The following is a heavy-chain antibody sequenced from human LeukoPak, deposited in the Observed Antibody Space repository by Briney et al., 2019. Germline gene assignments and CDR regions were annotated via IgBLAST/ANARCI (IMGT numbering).Heavy chain of an antibody. CDR1: GGSISSSNW. V-gene: IGHV4-4*02. J-gene: IGHJ4*02. D-gene: IGHD3-22*01. Sequence: SETLSLTCAVSGGSISSSNWWSWVRQPPGKGLEWIGEIYHSGSTNYNPSLKGRVTISVDKSKNQFSLKLSSVTAADTAVYYCARQRELYYYDSSGTTVLDYWGQGTLVTVSS. CDR3: ARQRELYYYDSSGTTVLDY. CDR2: IYHSGST.